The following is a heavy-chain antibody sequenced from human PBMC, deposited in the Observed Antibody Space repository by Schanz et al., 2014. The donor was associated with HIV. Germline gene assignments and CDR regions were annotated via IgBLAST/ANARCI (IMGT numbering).Heavy chain of an antibody. J-gene: IGHJ6*02. Sequence: EVQLLESGGGLVEPGMSLRLSCAASGFTFDDYAMHWVRQAPGKGLEWVSGMSWNRRRIGYGDAVKGRFTISRDNANNFVYLEMNGLRVEDTALYYCAKGIMGATEYYYGMDVWGQGTMVTVSS. D-gene: IGHD1-26*01. CDR2: MSWNRRRI. CDR3: AKGIMGATEYYYGMDV. V-gene: IGHV3-9*01. CDR1: GFTFDDYA.